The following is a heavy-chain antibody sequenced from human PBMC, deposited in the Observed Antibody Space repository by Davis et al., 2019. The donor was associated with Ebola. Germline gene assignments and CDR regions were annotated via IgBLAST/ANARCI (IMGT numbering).Heavy chain of an antibody. CDR3: ARGGGSSKRTMGY. J-gene: IGHJ4*02. D-gene: IGHD1-26*01. CDR1: GFTFSSYA. CDR2: INPNSGGT. V-gene: IGHV1-2*04. Sequence: GESLKISCAASGFTFSSYAMHWVRQAPGQGLEWMGWINPNSGGTNYAQKFQGWVTMTRDPSISTAYMELSRLRSDDTAVYYCARGGGSSKRTMGYWGQGTLVTVSS.